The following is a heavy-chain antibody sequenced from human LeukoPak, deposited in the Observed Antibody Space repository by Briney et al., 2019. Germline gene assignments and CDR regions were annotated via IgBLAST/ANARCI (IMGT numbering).Heavy chain of an antibody. J-gene: IGHJ4*02. D-gene: IGHD5-18*01. CDR1: GFTFSSYA. V-gene: IGHV3-23*01. Sequence: GGSLRLSCAASGFTFSSYAMSWVRQAPGKGLEWVSGISGNGGSTYYADSVKGRFTISRDNSKNTLYLQMNSLRGEDTAVYYCTKESSGYSYGEYYFDYWGQGTPVTVSS. CDR2: ISGNGGST. CDR3: TKESSGYSYGEYYFDY.